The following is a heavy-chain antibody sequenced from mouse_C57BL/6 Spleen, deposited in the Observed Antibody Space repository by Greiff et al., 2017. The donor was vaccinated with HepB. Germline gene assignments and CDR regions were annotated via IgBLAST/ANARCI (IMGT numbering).Heavy chain of an antibody. CDR3: ARFPYDYLYAMDY. CDR2: IYPGDGDT. V-gene: IGHV1-80*01. CDR1: GYAFSSYW. Sequence: VQLQQSGAELVKPGASVKISCKASGYAFSSYWMNWVKQRPGKGLEWIGQIYPGDGDTNYNGKFKGKATLTADKSSSTAYMQLSSLTSEDSAVYFCARFPYDYLYAMDYWGQGTSGTVSS. J-gene: IGHJ4*01. D-gene: IGHD2-4*01.